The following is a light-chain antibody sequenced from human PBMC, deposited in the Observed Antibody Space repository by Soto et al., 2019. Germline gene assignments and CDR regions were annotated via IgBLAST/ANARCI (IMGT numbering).Light chain of an antibody. CDR2: DAS. Sequence: EVVLTQSLATLSLSPGESAALSGLARQSVGHVLPWYHLKPGHPPPLLIYDASIRVTDIPARRSGSGSGTDFTLTISRLEPDDFAVYYCQQYGTSPPLTFGQGTRVDIK. CDR3: QQYGTSPPLT. CDR1: QSVGHV. J-gene: IGKJ5*01. V-gene: IGKV3-20*01.